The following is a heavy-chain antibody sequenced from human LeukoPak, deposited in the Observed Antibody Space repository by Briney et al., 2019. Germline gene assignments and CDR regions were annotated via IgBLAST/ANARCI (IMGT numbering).Heavy chain of an antibody. CDR2: IIPILGIA. V-gene: IGHV1-69*04. CDR3: ARGLYSGYGKYYYGMDV. Sequence: SVKVSCKASGGTFSSYAISWVRQAPGQGLEWMGRIIPILGIANYAQKFQGRVTITADKSTSTAYMELSSLRSEDTAVYYCARGLYSGYGKYYYGMDVWGQGTTVTVTS. D-gene: IGHD5-12*01. CDR1: GGTFSSYA. J-gene: IGHJ6*02.